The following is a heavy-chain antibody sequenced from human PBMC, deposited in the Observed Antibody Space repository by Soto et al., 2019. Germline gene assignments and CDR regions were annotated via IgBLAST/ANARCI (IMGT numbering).Heavy chain of an antibody. CDR1: GFTFSGSA. CDR2: IRSKANSYAT. D-gene: IGHD3-3*01. V-gene: IGHV3-73*01. Sequence: GSLRLSCAASGFTFSGSAMHWVRQASGNGLEWVGRIRSKANSYATAYAASVKGRFTISRDDSKNTAYLQMNSLKTEDTAVYYCTRLDSNYDFWSGSPPRYGMDVWGQGTTVTVSS. CDR3: TRLDSNYDFWSGSPPRYGMDV. J-gene: IGHJ6*02.